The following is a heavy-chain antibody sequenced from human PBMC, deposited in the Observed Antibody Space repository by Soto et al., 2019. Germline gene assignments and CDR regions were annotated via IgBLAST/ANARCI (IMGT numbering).Heavy chain of an antibody. CDR3: AKLLHNSYYNVMDV. J-gene: IGHJ6*02. V-gene: IGHV3-23*01. Sequence: EVQLLESGGDLVQPGGSLRLVCAASGFTFSNSGMRWVRQAPGQGLEWVSSIGPSGNTYYSDAVKGRFTISRDISKYTLFLQMDSLRAEDTATYYCAKLLHNSYYNVMDVWGQGTTVTVSS. CDR2: IGPSGNT. CDR1: GFTFSNSG. D-gene: IGHD4-4*01.